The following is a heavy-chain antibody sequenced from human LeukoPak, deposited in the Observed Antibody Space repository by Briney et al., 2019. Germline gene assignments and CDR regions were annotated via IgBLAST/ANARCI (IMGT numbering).Heavy chain of an antibody. Sequence: GASVKVCCKASGYTFTSYGISWVRQAPGQGLEWMGWISAYNGNTNYAQKLQGRVTMTTDTSTSTAYMELRSLRSDDTAVYYCARECGGDCYSVYYYYGMDVWGQGTTVTVSS. CDR2: ISAYNGNT. D-gene: IGHD2-21*02. V-gene: IGHV1-18*01. CDR1: GYTFTSYG. J-gene: IGHJ6*02. CDR3: ARECGGDCYSVYYYYGMDV.